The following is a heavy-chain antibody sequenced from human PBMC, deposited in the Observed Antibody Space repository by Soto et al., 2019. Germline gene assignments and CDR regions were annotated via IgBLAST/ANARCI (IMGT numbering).Heavy chain of an antibody. Sequence: QVQLQQWGTGLLKPSETLSLHCAVYGESLRGYYWSWIRQTPAMGLEWIGEINHRGTTNHASSLKCRAIISIDTSKNQVSLRLNYVTAADTAVYYCARGYPRSILSTSLTTSYWFDSWGQGTLVTVSS. V-gene: IGHV4-34*04. D-gene: IGHD2-21*01. J-gene: IGHJ5*01. CDR1: GESLRGYY. CDR2: INHRGTT. CDR3: ARGYPRSILSTSLTTSYWFDS.